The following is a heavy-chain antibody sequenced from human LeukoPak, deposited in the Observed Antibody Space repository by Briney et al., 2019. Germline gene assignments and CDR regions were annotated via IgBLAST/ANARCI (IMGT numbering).Heavy chain of an antibody. CDR3: ARASYDSSGYYLGGPTFDY. Sequence: SETLCLTCTVSGGSITNYYWSWVRQPPGKGLEWMWYIYQCGNTSYNPSLKRRDNISVDRAKHPFSLKLNSVTPADTAVYYCARASYDSSGYYLGGPTFDYWGQGTLVTVSS. J-gene: IGHJ4*02. V-gene: IGHV4-4*09. D-gene: IGHD3-22*01. CDR1: GGSITNYY. CDR2: IYQCGNT.